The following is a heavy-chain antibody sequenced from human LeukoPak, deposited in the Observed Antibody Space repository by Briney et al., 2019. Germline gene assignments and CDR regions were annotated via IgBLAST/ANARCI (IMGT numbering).Heavy chain of an antibody. J-gene: IGHJ4*02. CDR2: INPNSGGT. CDR3: ARVRTLSVQAALDY. Sequence: ASVKVSCKASGYTFTGYYMHWVRQAPGQGLEWMGWINPNSGGTNYAQKFQGRVTMTRDTSISTAYMELSRLRSDDTAVYYCARVRTLSVQAALDYWGQGTLVTVSS. CDR1: GYTFTGYY. V-gene: IGHV1-2*02. D-gene: IGHD6-13*01.